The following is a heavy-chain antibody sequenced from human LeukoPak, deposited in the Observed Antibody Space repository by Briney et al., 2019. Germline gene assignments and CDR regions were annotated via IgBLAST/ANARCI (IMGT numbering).Heavy chain of an antibody. Sequence: PGGSLRLSCAASGFTFSTYAMSWVRLAPGKGLEWVSTIGGSGGGTYYADSVKGRFTISRDTSRNTLYLQMFSLRAEDTAVYYCAKAAGLRYFDWLLDYWGQGTLVTVPS. D-gene: IGHD3-9*01. V-gene: IGHV3-23*01. CDR3: AKAAGLRYFDWLLDY. CDR1: GFTFSTYA. J-gene: IGHJ4*02. CDR2: IGGSGGGT.